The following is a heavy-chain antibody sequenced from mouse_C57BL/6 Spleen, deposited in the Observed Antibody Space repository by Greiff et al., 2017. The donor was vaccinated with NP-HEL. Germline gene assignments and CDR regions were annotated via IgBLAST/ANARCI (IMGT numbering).Heavy chain of an antibody. V-gene: IGHV1-26*01. D-gene: IGHD4-1*01. J-gene: IGHJ4*01. Sequence: VQLQQSGPELVKPGASVKISCKASGYTFTDYYMNWVKQSHGKSLEWIGDINPNNGGTSYNQKFKGKATLTVDKSSSTAYMELRSLTSEDSAVYYCARWDDLYAMDYWGQGTSVTVSS. CDR3: ARWDDLYAMDY. CDR1: GYTFTDYY. CDR2: INPNNGGT.